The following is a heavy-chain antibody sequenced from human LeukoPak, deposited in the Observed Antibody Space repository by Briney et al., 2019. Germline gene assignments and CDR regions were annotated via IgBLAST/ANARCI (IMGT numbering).Heavy chain of an antibody. V-gene: IGHV4-30-4*07. CDR2: MFYSGST. Sequence: SETLSLTCAVSGGSINSGGYSWSWIRQSPGKGLEWIGYMFYSGSTYYNPSLKSRVTISVDTSKNQFSLNLTSVTAADTAVYYCARPRLLYGSGPILVWGQGNLVTVSS. CDR3: ARPRLLYGSGPILV. CDR1: GGSINSGGYS. J-gene: IGHJ4*02. D-gene: IGHD3-10*01.